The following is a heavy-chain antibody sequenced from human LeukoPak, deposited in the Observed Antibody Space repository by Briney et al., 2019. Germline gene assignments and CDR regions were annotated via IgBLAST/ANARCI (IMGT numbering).Heavy chain of an antibody. D-gene: IGHD6-19*01. Sequence: SQTLSLTCTVSGDSISSGSYYWGWIRQPAGKGLEWIGRIYTSGSTNYNPSLKSRVTTSLDTSKNQFSLELSSVTAADTALYYCATDGSSGWRYYFDYWGQGTLVTVSS. CDR2: IYTSGST. V-gene: IGHV4-61*02. CDR1: GDSISSGSYY. CDR3: ATDGSSGWRYYFDY. J-gene: IGHJ4*02.